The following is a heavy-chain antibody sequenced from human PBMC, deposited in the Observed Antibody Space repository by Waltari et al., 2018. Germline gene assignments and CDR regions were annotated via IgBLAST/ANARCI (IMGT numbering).Heavy chain of an antibody. CDR2: IYSGGST. J-gene: IGHJ3*02. V-gene: IGHV3-53*01. CDR3: ARAEGDFDAFDI. D-gene: IGHD1-26*01. Sequence: QLVEFGGGLIQPGGSLRLSCSVFGFSVWSNYMPWVRQAPGKGLEWVSVIYSGGSTYYADSVKGRFSISRDNSKNALYLQMSTLGAEDTAVYYCARAEGDFDAFDIWGQGTMVTVSP. CDR1: GFSVWSNY.